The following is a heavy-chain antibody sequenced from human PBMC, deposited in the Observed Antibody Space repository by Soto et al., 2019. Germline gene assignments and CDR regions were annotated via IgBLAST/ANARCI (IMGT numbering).Heavy chain of an antibody. CDR3: ARLQYSGYASAS. D-gene: IGHD5-12*01. CDR2: IIPLLDMA. J-gene: IGHJ5*02. Sequence: QVQLVQSGAEVKKPGSSVKVSCKPSGGTLTNYTINWVRQAPGQGLEWMGRIIPLLDMAHYAQKFQGRVTISADTSTSTAYLEVIRLSSEDTAVYYCARLQYSGYASASWGQGTVVSVSS. CDR1: GGTLTNYT. V-gene: IGHV1-69*02.